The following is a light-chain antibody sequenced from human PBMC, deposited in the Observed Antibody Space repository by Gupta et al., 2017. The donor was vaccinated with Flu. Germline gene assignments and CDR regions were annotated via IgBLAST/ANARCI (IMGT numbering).Light chain of an antibody. Sequence: DIQMTQSPSSVSASVGDRVTINFVSSQGISSRLAWYQQKPGKTPKLLLYASSSVQSGVPSRFSGSGSGTXFTLTIXSLQPEDFATYYCQHSYSFPITFGXGTKVEIK. CDR2: ASS. J-gene: IGKJ4*01. V-gene: IGKV1D-12*01. CDR1: QGISSR. CDR3: QHSYSFPIT.